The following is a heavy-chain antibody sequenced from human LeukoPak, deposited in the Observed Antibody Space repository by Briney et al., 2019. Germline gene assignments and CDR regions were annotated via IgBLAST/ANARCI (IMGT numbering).Heavy chain of an antibody. J-gene: IGHJ4*02. CDR1: GYSFTGYW. D-gene: IGHD3-22*01. Sequence: GESLKISCQGSGYSFTGYWIGWVRQMPGKGLEWMGIIYPGDSATRYSPSFQGQVTISADKSISTAYLQWSSLKASDTAMYYCARVRDTSGYFDYGYWGQGTLVTVSS. CDR2: IYPGDSAT. CDR3: ARVRDTSGYFDYGY. V-gene: IGHV5-51*01.